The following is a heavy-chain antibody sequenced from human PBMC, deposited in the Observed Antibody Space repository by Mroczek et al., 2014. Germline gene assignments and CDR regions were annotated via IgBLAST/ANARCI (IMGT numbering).Heavy chain of an antibody. CDR2: INHSGST. J-gene: IGHJ4*02. CDR1: GGSFSGYY. V-gene: IGHV4-34*01. CDR3: ARGLRRVPWGSYLAYYFDY. Sequence: QVQLQQWGAGLLKPSETLSLTCAVYGGSFSGYYWSWIRQPPGKGLEWIGEINHSGSTNYNPSLKSRVTISVDTSKNQFSLKLSSVTAADTAVYYCARGLRRVPWGSYLAYYFDYWGQGTLVTVSS. D-gene: IGHD3-16*02.